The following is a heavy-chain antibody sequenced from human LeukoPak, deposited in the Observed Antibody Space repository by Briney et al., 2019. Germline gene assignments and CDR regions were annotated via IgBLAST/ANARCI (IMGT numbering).Heavy chain of an antibody. J-gene: IGHJ4*02. CDR3: GRIITGAVALDS. Sequence: SETLSLTCSVSGGSISGHYWSWIRQPPGKGLEWIGSIFYTGSTNYNPSLRSRVTISIDTSKNQCSLKLNSVSARHRVVYYWGRIITGAVALDSWGQGTLVTVSS. CDR1: GGSISGHY. D-gene: IGHD1-14*01. CDR2: IFYTGST. V-gene: IGHV4-59*08.